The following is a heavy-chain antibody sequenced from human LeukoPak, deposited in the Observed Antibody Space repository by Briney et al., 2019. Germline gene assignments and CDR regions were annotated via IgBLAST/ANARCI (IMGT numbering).Heavy chain of an antibody. CDR1: GFTFSNAW. CDR3: VTAPGYYNSAPWDY. CDR2: IKSQSNGGTT. J-gene: IGHJ4*02. D-gene: IGHD3-10*01. V-gene: IGHV3-15*01. Sequence: GQSLTLSCAVSGFTFSNAWMSWVRKPQEKGMQWVGLIKSQSNGGTTDYAAPMKDGFITPRDDSKNTLYLQINSMKTDNTAVYYCVTAPGYYNSAPWDYWGQGTLVSVS.